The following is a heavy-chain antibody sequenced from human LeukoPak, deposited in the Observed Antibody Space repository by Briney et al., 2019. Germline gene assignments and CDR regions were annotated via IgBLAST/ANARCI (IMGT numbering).Heavy chain of an antibody. D-gene: IGHD3-22*01. CDR2: TYTGGNS. V-gene: IGHV3-53*01. CDR3: ARGDDSGYYDYFDY. Sequence: GGSLRLSCAASGFTVSSIHMVWVRQAPGKGLEWVSVTYTGGNSYYADSVKGRFIISRDISKNTVFLHMNSLRAEDTAMYYCARGDDSGYYDYFDYWGQGALVTVSS. CDR1: GFTVSSIH. J-gene: IGHJ4*02.